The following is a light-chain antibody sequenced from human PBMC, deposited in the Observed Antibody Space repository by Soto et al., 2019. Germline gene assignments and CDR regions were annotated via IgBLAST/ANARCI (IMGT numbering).Light chain of an antibody. CDR3: QQYYSYPQRT. Sequence: AIRMTQSPSSFSASTGDRVTITCRASQGISSYLAWYQQKPGKAPKPLIYAASTLQSGYPSRFSGSGSGTDFTLTISCLQSEDFATYYCQQYYSYPQRTFGQGTKVEIK. CDR2: AAS. CDR1: QGISSY. J-gene: IGKJ1*01. V-gene: IGKV1-8*01.